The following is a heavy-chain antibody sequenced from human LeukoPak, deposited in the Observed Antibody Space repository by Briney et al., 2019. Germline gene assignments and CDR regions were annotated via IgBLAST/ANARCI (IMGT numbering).Heavy chain of an antibody. V-gene: IGHV1-2*02. CDR3: ARDPTYYYGSGSLGFDY. CDR2: INPNSGGT. CDR1: GYTFTGYY. J-gene: IGHJ4*02. D-gene: IGHD3-10*01. Sequence: ASVKVSCKASGYTFTGYYMHWVRQAPGHGLEWMGWINPNSGGTNYAQKFQGRVTMTRDTSISTAYMELSRLRSDDTAVYYCARDPTYYYGSGSLGFDYWGQGTLVTVSS.